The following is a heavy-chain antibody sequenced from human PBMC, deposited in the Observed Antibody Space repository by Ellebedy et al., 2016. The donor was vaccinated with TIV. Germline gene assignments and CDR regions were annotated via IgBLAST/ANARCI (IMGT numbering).Heavy chain of an antibody. D-gene: IGHD3-3*01. CDR3: ARGISNFDY. V-gene: IGHV3-30*03. CDR2: NSYDGTNE. J-gene: IGHJ4*01. CDR1: GFTFSIYG. Sequence: GESLKISCATSGFTFSIYGMHWVRQAPGKGLEWVAVNSYDGTNEFYADSVNGRFTISRDNSKNTLYLQMNSLRSEDTAVYYCARGISNFDYWGHGTLVTVSS.